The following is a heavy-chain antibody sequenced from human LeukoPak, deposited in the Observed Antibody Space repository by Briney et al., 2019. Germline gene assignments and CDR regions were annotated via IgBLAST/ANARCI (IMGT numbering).Heavy chain of an antibody. CDR1: GFILRNYA. J-gene: IGHJ4*02. V-gene: IGHV3-23*01. D-gene: IGHD5-18*01. CDR3: AKGIHLSLSENDN. Sequence: GGSLRLSCAASGFILRNYAMTWVCQAPGQGLGWVSGISVGGGTTNYADSVKGRFTISRDNSKNTVFLQMNSLRAEDTAIYYSAKGIHLSLSENDNWGQGTLVTVSS. CDR2: ISVGGGTT.